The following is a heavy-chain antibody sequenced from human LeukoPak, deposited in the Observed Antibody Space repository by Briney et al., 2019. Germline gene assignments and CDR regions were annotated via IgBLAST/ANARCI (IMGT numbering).Heavy chain of an antibody. J-gene: IGHJ4*02. CDR3: ARDGSDNWGLFDN. Sequence: SETLSLTCSVSGGSISGTSYGWGWLRQPPGKGPEWIGSHYHTGRIYHNPSLNSRVTISVDTSKNQFSLKLSSVTDADTAVYYCARDGSDNWGLFDNWGRGTLVTVSS. CDR1: GGSISGTSYG. CDR2: HYHTGRI. D-gene: IGHD1-1*01. V-gene: IGHV4-39*07.